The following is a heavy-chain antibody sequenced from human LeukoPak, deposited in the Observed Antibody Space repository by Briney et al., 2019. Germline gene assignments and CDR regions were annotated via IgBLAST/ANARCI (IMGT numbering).Heavy chain of an antibody. V-gene: IGHV3-21*01. Sequence: GGSLRLSCAASGFTFSIYSTNWVRQAPGKGLEWVSSISSSTYMYYADSLKGRFTISRDNAKNSLYLQLNSLRAEDTALYYCARDLGDRYFDWLLRPYFDYWGQGTLVTVSS. CDR3: ARDLGDRYFDWLLRPYFDY. CDR2: ISSSTYM. CDR1: GFTFSIYS. J-gene: IGHJ4*02. D-gene: IGHD3-9*01.